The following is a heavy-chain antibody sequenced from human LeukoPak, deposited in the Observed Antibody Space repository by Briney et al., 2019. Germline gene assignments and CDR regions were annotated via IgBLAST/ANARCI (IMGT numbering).Heavy chain of an antibody. J-gene: IGHJ4*02. D-gene: IGHD3-22*01. Sequence: QPGESLRLSCAASGFTFTTYWMSWVRQAPGKGLEWVANIKQDGTEKYYVDSVKGRFTISRDNAKNSLYLQMNSLRAEDTALYYCAKDNYYDSSGYLDYWGQGTLVTVSS. V-gene: IGHV3-7*03. CDR1: GFTFTTYW. CDR3: AKDNYYDSSGYLDY. CDR2: IKQDGTEK.